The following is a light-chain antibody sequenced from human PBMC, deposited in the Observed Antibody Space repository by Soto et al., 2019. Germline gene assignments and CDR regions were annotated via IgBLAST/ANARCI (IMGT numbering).Light chain of an antibody. J-gene: IGKJ4*01. CDR2: ATS. V-gene: IGKV1-9*01. CDR3: QQFRTYPLT. Sequence: DIQLTQSPSFLSASVGDRVIITCRASQGISNYLAWYQQKPGKAPNLLIYATSPLQNVVPSRFSGSGSGTEFTLTISSLQPEDFATYYCQQFRTYPLTFGGGTKVEI. CDR1: QGISNY.